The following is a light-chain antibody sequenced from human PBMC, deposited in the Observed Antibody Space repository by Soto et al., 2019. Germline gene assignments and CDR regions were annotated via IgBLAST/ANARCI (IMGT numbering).Light chain of an antibody. V-gene: IGLV3-21*02. CDR1: DIGSKS. Sequence: SYELTQPPSVSVAPGQTAMITCGGNDIGSKSVHWYQQRPGQAPVLVVYDDRDRPSGIPERFSGSNPGSTATLTISRVEAGDEADYYCQVWDRNNNHVLFGGGTKLTVL. CDR3: QVWDRNNNHVL. CDR2: DDR. J-gene: IGLJ3*02.